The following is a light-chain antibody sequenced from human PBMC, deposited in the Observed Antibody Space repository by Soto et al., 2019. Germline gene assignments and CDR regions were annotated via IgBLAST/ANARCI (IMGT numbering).Light chain of an antibody. V-gene: IGLV1-44*01. J-gene: IGLJ2*01. CDR1: RSNIGSST. CDR3: AAWDDSLNGPV. Sequence: QLVLTQPPSASGTPGQRVTISCSGGRSNIGSSTVTWYQQLPGTAPKLLVHSNDQRPSGVPDRFSGSKSGISASLAISGLQSEDEADYYCAAWDDSLNGPVFGGGTKVTVL. CDR2: SND.